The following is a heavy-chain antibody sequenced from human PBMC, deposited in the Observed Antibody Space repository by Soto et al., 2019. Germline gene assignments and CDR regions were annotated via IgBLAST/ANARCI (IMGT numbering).Heavy chain of an antibody. J-gene: IGHJ4*02. D-gene: IGHD3-10*01. CDR1: GFTCSSDA. Sequence: EVQLLESGGGLVQPGGSLRLSCAASGFTCSSDAMNWVRQAPGTGLELVSAISEGATSTHYADVVKGRFTSSRDNSQIMGYLQMNSLRDDDTAVYYCAKPHYCLGTGRYYVIAWGQGTLVHVSS. CDR3: AKPHYCLGTGRYYVIA. V-gene: IGHV3-23*01. CDR2: ISEGATST.